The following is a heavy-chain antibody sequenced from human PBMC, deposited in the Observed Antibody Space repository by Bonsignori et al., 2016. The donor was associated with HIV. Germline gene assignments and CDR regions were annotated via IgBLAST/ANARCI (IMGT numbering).Heavy chain of an antibody. CDR1: GYTFTDYY. V-gene: IGHV1-2*02. D-gene: IGHD6-13*01. CDR3: ARDLWIAAAATDLCDY. Sequence: ASVKVSCKASGYTFTDYYINWVRQAPGQGLEWMGWINPKSGGTNYAQKFQGRVTMTRDTSTSTVYMELSRLTSDDTAVFYCARDLWIAAAATDLCDYWGQGTLVTVSS. CDR2: INPKSGGT. J-gene: IGHJ4*02.